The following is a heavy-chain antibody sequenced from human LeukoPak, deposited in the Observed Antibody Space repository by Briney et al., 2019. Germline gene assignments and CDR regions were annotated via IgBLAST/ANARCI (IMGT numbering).Heavy chain of an antibody. CDR3: AKDNRRHYTSGPNPDSLH. D-gene: IGHD6-19*01. Sequence: ETGGSLRLSCAASGFTFSDYWMHWVRQVPGEGLVWVSRISGDGTKTAYAGSVKGRFTISRDNAKNSLYLQMNSLRVEDTAFYYCAKDNRRHYTSGPNPDSLHWGQGALVTVSS. CDR2: ISGDGTKT. J-gene: IGHJ4*02. CDR1: GFTFSDYW. V-gene: IGHV3-74*01.